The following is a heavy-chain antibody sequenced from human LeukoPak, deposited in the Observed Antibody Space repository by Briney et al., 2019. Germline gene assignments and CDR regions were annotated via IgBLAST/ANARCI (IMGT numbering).Heavy chain of an antibody. V-gene: IGHV1-69*13. CDR3: ARGLSPTYSSSRSVDY. Sequence: ASVKVSCKASGGTFSSYAISWVRQAPGQGLEWMGGIIPIFGTANYAQKFQGRVTITADESTSTAYMALSSLRSEDTAVYYCARGLSPTYSSSRSVDYWGQGTLVTVSS. CDR1: GGTFSSYA. J-gene: IGHJ4*02. D-gene: IGHD6-6*01. CDR2: IIPIFGTA.